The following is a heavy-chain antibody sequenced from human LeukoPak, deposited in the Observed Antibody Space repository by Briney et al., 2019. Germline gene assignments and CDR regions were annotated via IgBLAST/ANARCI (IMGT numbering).Heavy chain of an antibody. CDR1: GGSFSGYY. J-gene: IGHJ3*02. CDR3: ARALISDAFDI. V-gene: IGHV4-34*01. D-gene: IGHD3-16*01. Sequence: RSSETLSLTCAVYGGSFSGYYWSWIRQPPGKGLEWIGEINHSGSTNYNPSLKSRVTISVDTSKNQFSLKLSSVTAADTAVYYCARALISDAFDIWGQGTMVTVSS. CDR2: INHSGST.